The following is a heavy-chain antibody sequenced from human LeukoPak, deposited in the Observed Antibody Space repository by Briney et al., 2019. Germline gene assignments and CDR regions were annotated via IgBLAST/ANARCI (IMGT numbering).Heavy chain of an antibody. J-gene: IGHJ5*02. Sequence: GGSLRLSCSASGFTVSSNYMSWVRQAPGKGLEWVSGLSASGGITYYADSVRGRFTISRDDAKNTLYLQMNSLRAEDTAVYYCVRGGASTWSWGQGTLVTVSS. D-gene: IGHD2-15*01. CDR1: GFTVSSNY. CDR3: VRGGASTWS. CDR2: SASGGIT. V-gene: IGHV3-53*01.